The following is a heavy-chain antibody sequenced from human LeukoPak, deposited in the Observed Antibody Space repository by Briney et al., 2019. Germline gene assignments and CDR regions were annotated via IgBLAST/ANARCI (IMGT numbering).Heavy chain of an antibody. CDR1: GFTFDDYA. Sequence: GRSLRLSCAASGFTFDDYAMHWVRQAPGKGLEWVAGINWKSGSIGYADSVKGRFTISRDNAKNSLYLQMNSLRVEDTALYYCAKDRGSGWSSMDYWGQGTLVTVSS. CDR3: AKDRGSGWSSMDY. J-gene: IGHJ4*02. D-gene: IGHD6-19*01. CDR2: INWKSGSI. V-gene: IGHV3-9*01.